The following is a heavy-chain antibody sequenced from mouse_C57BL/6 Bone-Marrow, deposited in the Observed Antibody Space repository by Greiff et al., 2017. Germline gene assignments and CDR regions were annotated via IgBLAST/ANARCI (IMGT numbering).Heavy chain of an antibody. CDR2: ISSGSSTI. D-gene: IGHD1-2*01. CDR1: GFTFSDYG. J-gene: IGHJ2*01. CDR3: ARHHYDYFDY. Sequence: VQLKESGGGLVKPGGSLKLSCAASGFTFSDYGMHWVRQAPEKGLEWVAYISSGSSTIYYADTVKGRFTISRDNAKNTLFLQMTSLRSEDTAMYYCARHHYDYFDYWGQGTTLTVSS. V-gene: IGHV5-17*01.